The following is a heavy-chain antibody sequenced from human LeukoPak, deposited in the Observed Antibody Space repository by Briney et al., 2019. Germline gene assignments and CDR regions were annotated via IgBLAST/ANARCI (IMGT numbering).Heavy chain of an antibody. CDR3: ARALGYCSGGSCYWFDP. Sequence: AASVKVSCKASGYTFTNYHMNWVRQAPGQGLEWMGGIIPIFGTANYAQKFQGRVTITADESTSTAYMELSSLRSEDTAVYYCARALGYCSGGSCYWFDPWGQGTLVTVSS. D-gene: IGHD2-15*01. V-gene: IGHV1-69*13. CDR1: GYTFTNYH. CDR2: IIPIFGTA. J-gene: IGHJ5*02.